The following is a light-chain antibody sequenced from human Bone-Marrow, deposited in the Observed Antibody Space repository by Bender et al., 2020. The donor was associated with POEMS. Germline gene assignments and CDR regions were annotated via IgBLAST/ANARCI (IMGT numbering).Light chain of an antibody. J-gene: IGLJ2*01. CDR3: ASYTSSSSSLVV. CDR1: SSNIGSGYD. Sequence: QSVLTQPPSVSEAPGQRVTISCTGSSSNIGSGYDINWYQHLPGTAPKLLIYGYNNRPSGVSNRFSGSKSGNTASLTISGLQAEDEADYHCASYTSSSSSLVVFGGGTKLTVL. V-gene: IGLV1-40*01. CDR2: GYN.